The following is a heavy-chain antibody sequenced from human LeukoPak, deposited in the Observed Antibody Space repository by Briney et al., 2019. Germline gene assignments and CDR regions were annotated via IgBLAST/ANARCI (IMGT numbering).Heavy chain of an antibody. J-gene: IGHJ6*02. V-gene: IGHV4-39*07. CDR2: IYYSGST. Sequence: SETLSLTCSVSGGSITYSHYYWGWVRQPPGKGLEWIEGIYYSGSTYYNPSLKSRVTISVDTSKNQFSLKLSSVTAADTAVYYCARDDSGSYHQLGVWGQGTTVTVSS. CDR3: ARDDSGSYHQLGV. D-gene: IGHD1-26*01. CDR1: GGSITYSHYY.